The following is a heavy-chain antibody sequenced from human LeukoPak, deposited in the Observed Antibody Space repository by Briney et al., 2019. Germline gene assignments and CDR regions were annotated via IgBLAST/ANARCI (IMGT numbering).Heavy chain of an antibody. CDR2: INHSGST. V-gene: IGHV4-34*01. CDR3: ARGRGGYSSSWFVGGATVLSPHFDY. J-gene: IGHJ4*02. CDR1: GGSFSGYY. D-gene: IGHD6-13*01. Sequence: SETLSLTCAVYGGSFSGYYWSWIRQPPGKGLEWIGEINHSGSTNYNPSLKSRVTISVDTSKNQFSLKLSSVTAADTAVYYCARGRGGYSSSWFVGGATVLSPHFDYWGQGTLVTVSS.